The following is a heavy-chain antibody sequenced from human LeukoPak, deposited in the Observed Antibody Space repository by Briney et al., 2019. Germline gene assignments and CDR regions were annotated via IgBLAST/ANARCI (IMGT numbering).Heavy chain of an antibody. D-gene: IGHD5-24*01. CDR2: FDPEDGET. V-gene: IGHV1-24*01. J-gene: IGHJ3*02. Sequence: ASVKVSCKVSGYTLTELSMHWVRQAPGKGLEWMGGFDPEDGETIYAQKFQGRVTMTEDTSTNTAYMELSSLRSEDTAVYYCVTDVNRVGYRSGAFDIWGQGKMVTVSS. CDR3: VTDVNRVGYRSGAFDI. CDR1: GYTLTELS.